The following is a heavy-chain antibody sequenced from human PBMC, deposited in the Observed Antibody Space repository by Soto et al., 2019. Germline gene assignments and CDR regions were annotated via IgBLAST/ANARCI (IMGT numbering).Heavy chain of an antibody. Sequence: GGSLRLSCEASGFTFSSYAMSWGRQAPGKGLEWVAGISGSGGSTYYTDSVRGRFTISRDKSKNQFSLKMNSVTAADTAVYYCARDVIAPPNYFDPWGQGTLVTVSS. CDR1: GFTFSSYA. CDR2: ISGSGGST. D-gene: IGHD4-4*01. J-gene: IGHJ5*02. CDR3: ARDVIAPPNYFDP. V-gene: IGHV3-23*01.